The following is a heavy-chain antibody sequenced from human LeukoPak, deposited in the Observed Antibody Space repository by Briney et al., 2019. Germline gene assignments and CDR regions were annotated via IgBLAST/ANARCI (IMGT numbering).Heavy chain of an antibody. V-gene: IGHV3-7*01. J-gene: IGHJ4*02. Sequence: GGSLRLSCAASGFTFSSYWMTWVRQAPGKGLEWVANIKQDGSEKYYVDSVKGRFTISRDNAKNSLYLQMNSLRAEDTAVYYCARAPDNGGNRLVDYWGQGTLVTVSS. CDR2: IKQDGSEK. CDR3: ARAPDNGGNRLVDY. CDR1: GFTFSSYW. D-gene: IGHD4-23*01.